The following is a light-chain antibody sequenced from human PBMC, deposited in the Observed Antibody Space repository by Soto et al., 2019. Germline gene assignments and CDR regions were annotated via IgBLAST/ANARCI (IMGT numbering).Light chain of an antibody. CDR1: SSDVGTYNR. Sequence: QSALTQPASVSGSPGQSITISCTGTSSDVGTYNRVSWYQQPPGTAPKLIIYEVRNRPSGVSNRFSGSKSGNTAYLTISGLQAEDEADYFCNSYTTSSTDVFGTGTKLTVL. J-gene: IGLJ1*01. CDR3: NSYTTSSTDV. CDR2: EVR. V-gene: IGLV2-14*01.